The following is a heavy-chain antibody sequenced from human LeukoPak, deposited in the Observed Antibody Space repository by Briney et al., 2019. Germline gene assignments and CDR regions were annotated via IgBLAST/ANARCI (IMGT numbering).Heavy chain of an antibody. J-gene: IGHJ4*02. V-gene: IGHV3-7*01. Sequence: PGGSLRLSCAASGFSFSSYWMSWVRQAPGKGLEWVANIKQDGSEKYYVDSVKGRFTISRDNVKNSLYLQVNSLRAEDTAVYYCARGYDFWSAYLGVDYWGQGSLVTVSS. CDR1: GFSFSSYW. CDR2: IKQDGSEK. CDR3: ARGYDFWSAYLGVDY. D-gene: IGHD3-3*01.